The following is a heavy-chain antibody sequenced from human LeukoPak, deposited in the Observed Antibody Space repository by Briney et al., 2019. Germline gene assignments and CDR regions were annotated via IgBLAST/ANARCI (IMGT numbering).Heavy chain of an antibody. CDR2: INSDGGST. Sequence: GGSLRLSCAASGFTFSDYFMSWVRQAPGKGLVWVSRINSDGGSTNYADSVKGRFTISRDNAKNTLYLQMNSLRAEDTALYYCARQNYGAGPDYWGQGTLVTVSS. V-gene: IGHV3-74*01. CDR3: ARQNYGAGPDY. D-gene: IGHD3-10*01. J-gene: IGHJ4*02. CDR1: GFTFSDYF.